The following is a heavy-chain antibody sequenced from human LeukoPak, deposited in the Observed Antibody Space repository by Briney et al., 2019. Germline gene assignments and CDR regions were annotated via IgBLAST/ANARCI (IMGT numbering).Heavy chain of an antibody. Sequence: PGGSLRLSCSASGFTFSSYEMNCVRQAPGKGLEWDSYISGSGGSRYYADSVKGRFTISRDNTRNSVYLQMDSLRAEDTALYYCARVEQQLVRGYWGQGTLVSVSS. CDR3: ARVEQQLVRGY. CDR2: ISGSGGSR. V-gene: IGHV3-48*03. D-gene: IGHD6-13*01. CDR1: GFTFSSYE. J-gene: IGHJ4*02.